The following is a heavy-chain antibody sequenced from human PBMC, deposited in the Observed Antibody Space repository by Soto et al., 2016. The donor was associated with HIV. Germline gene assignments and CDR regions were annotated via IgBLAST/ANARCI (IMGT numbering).Heavy chain of an antibody. CDR2: IIPILGIA. CDR1: GGTFSSYA. CDR3: AREYYYDSSGRFGYFDY. V-gene: IGHV1-69*10. Sequence: QVQLVQSGAEVKKPGSSVKVSCKASGGTFSSYAISWVRQAPGQGLEWMGGIIPILGIANYAQKFQGRVTITADKSTSTAYMELSSLRSEDTAVYYCAREYYYDSSGRFGYFDYWGQGTLVTVSS. J-gene: IGHJ4*02. D-gene: IGHD3-22*01.